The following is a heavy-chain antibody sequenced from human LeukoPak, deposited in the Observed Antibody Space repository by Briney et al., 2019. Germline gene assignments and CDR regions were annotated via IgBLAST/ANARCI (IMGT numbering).Heavy chain of an antibody. CDR2: INQDGSGE. V-gene: IGHV3-7*01. D-gene: IGHD3-3*01. CDR3: ARDDDVWSGWGH. CDR1: GFPFSTYW. J-gene: IGHJ4*02. Sequence: GGSLRLSCAASGFPFSTYWLSWVRQAPGKGLEGVANINQDGSGESYAGSVKGRFTIARDNAKNSLYLQMNSLRAEDTAVYYCARDDDVWSGWGHWGRGTLVTVSS.